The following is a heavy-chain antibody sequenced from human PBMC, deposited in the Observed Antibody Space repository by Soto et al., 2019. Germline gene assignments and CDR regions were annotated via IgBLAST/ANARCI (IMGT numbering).Heavy chain of an antibody. J-gene: IGHJ5*02. CDR2: IKPTGGET. CDR3: ARGGDIVVVTAPLDH. Sequence: ASVKVSCRASGYTFTNYYMHWVRQAPGQGLEWMGIIKPTGGETTYAQKFPGRATMTRDTSTGTLYMELSSLRSEDTAVYYCARGGDIVVVTAPLDHWGQGTLVTVS. D-gene: IGHD2-21*02. V-gene: IGHV1-46*01. CDR1: GYTFTNYY.